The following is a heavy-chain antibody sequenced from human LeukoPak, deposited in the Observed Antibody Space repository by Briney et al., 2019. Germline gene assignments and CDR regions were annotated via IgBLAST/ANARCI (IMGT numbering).Heavy chain of an antibody. D-gene: IGHD6-13*01. J-gene: IGHJ5*02. Sequence: ASVKVSCKASGYTFTGYYMHWVRQAPGQGLEWMGRINPNSGGTNYAQKFQGRVTMTRDTSISTAYMELSSLRSEDTAVYYCARDQYSSSWYWFDPWGQGTLVTVSS. CDR3: ARDQYSSSWYWFDP. V-gene: IGHV1-2*06. CDR1: GYTFTGYY. CDR2: INPNSGGT.